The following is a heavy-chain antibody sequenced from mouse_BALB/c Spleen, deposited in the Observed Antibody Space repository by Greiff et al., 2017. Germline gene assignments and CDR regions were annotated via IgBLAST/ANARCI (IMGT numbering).Heavy chain of an antibody. CDR1: GYTFTSYW. Sequence: QVQLQQPGAELVRPGASVKLSCKASGYTFTSYWINWVKQRPGQGLEWIGNIYPSDSYTNYNQKFKDKATLTVDKSSSTAYMQLSSPTSEDSAVYYCTRDTGSYWGQGTLVTVSA. D-gene: IGHD4-1*01. J-gene: IGHJ3*01. CDR3: TRDTGSY. V-gene: IGHV1-69*02. CDR2: IYPSDSYT.